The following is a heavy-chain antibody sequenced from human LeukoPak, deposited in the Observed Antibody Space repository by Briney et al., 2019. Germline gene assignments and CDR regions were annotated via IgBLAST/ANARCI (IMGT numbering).Heavy chain of an antibody. D-gene: IGHD1-1*01. CDR3: ATLGVQLERQSLAGFDP. J-gene: IGHJ5*02. Sequence: SETLSLTCTVSGGSISSSSYYWGWIRQPPGKGLEWIGSIYYSGSTYYNPSLKSRVTISVDTSKNQFSLKLSSVTAADTAVYYCATLGVQLERQSLAGFDPWGQGTLVTVSS. CDR1: GGSISSSSYY. CDR2: IYYSGST. V-gene: IGHV4-39*07.